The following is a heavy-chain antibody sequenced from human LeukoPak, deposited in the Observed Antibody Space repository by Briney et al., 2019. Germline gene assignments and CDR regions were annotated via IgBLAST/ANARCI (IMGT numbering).Heavy chain of an antibody. Sequence: SETLSLTCAVSGVSISSGGYSWSWIRQPPGKGLEWIGYIYHSGSTYYNPSLKSRVTISVDRSKNQFSLELSSVTAADTAVYYCARTSSNMVRGVHFDYWGQGTLVTVSS. CDR2: IYHSGST. J-gene: IGHJ4*02. CDR1: GVSISSGGYS. D-gene: IGHD3-10*01. V-gene: IGHV4-30-2*01. CDR3: ARTSSNMVRGVHFDY.